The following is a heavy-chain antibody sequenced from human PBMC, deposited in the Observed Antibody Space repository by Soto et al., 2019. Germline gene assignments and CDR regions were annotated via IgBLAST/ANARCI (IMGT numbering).Heavy chain of an antibody. D-gene: IGHD3-10*01. CDR2: IAPHSGRT. Sequence: QVPLVQSGPEVKKPWASVRVSCMTSGYAFTSYGVNWVRQAPGQGLEWMGWIAPHSGRTTYLPKFQGRVTITADAATNTAYMELGSLSSDDTGIYFCARAATGSYHSAYWGQGTVVTVSS. CDR1: GYAFTSYG. CDR3: ARAATGSYHSAY. V-gene: IGHV1-18*04. J-gene: IGHJ4*02.